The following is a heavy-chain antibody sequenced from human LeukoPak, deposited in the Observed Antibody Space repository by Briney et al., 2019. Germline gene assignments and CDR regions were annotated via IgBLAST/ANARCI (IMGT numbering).Heavy chain of an antibody. CDR3: AREGDSIAAAHRGYYYYGMDV. J-gene: IGHJ6*02. CDR1: GYTFTSYD. Sequence: ASVKVSCKASGYTFTSYDINWVRQATGQGLEWMGWMNPNSGNTGYAQKFQGRVTMTRNTSISTAYMELSSLRSEDTAVYYCAREGDSIAAAHRGYYYYGMDVWGQGTTVTVSS. D-gene: IGHD6-13*01. V-gene: IGHV1-8*01. CDR2: MNPNSGNT.